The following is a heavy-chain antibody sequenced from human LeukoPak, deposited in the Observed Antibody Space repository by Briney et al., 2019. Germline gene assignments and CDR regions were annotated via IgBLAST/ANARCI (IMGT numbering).Heavy chain of an antibody. J-gene: IGHJ4*02. CDR2: IYYSGST. D-gene: IGHD5-18*01. V-gene: IGHV4-31*03. CDR3: ARGAGRGYTYGYDY. CDR1: GGSIGSGDYY. Sequence: SETLSLTCTVSGGSIGSGDYYWSWIRQHPGKGLEWIGYIYYSGSTYYNPSLKSRVTISVATSKSQFSLKLSSVSAADSAVYYCARGAGRGYTYGYDYSGQGTLVTVSS.